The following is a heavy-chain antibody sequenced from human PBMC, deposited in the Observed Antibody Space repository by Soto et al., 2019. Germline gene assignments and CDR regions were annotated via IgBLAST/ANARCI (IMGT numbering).Heavy chain of an antibody. J-gene: IGHJ4*02. V-gene: IGHV4-39*01. CDR1: GGSISSSSYY. D-gene: IGHD4-17*01. CDR2: IYYSGST. CDR3: ARHIMTTVTTDY. Sequence: QLQLQESGPGLVKPSETLSLTCTVSGGSISSSSYYWGWLRQPPGKGLEWIGSIYYSGSTYYNPSLKSRVTIPVDTSKNQYSLMLSSVTAADTAVYYCARHIMTTVTTDYWGQGTLVTVSS.